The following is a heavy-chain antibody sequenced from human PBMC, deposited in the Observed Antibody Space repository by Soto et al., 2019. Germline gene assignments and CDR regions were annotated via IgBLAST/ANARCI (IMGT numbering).Heavy chain of an antibody. D-gene: IGHD3-10*01. CDR2: ISYDGSNK. J-gene: IGHJ4*02. CDR1: GFTFSTYG. V-gene: IGHV3-30*03. CDR3: ARDDGGGSYCDLGN. Sequence: PGGSLRLSCAASGFTFSTYGMHWVRQAPGKGLEWVAVISYDGSNKYYADSVKGRFSISRDNSKNTLYLQMNSLRDEDTAVYYSARDDGGGSYCDLGNWGQGTQVTVSS.